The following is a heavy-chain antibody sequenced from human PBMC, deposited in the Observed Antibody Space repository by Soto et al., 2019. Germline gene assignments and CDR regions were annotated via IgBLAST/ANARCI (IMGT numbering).Heavy chain of an antibody. D-gene: IGHD6-13*01. CDR1: GYTFTSYG. Sequence: GASVKVSCKASGYTFTSYGISWVRQAPGQGLEWMGWISAYNGNTNYAQKLQGRVTMTTDTSTSTAYMELRSLRSDDTAVYYCARAQAAGTRYYYGMDVWGQGTTVTVSS. V-gene: IGHV1-18*01. J-gene: IGHJ6*02. CDR2: ISAYNGNT. CDR3: ARAQAAGTRYYYGMDV.